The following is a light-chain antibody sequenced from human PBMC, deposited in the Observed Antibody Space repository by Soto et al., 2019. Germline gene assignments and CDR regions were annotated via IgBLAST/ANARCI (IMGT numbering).Light chain of an antibody. V-gene: IGKV1-27*01. CDR1: QVFNNY. CDR2: AAS. CDR3: QKYNIAPRT. Sequence: DIQMTQSPSSLSASVGDRVTITCRASQVFNNYLAWYQQKPGEVPKLLIYAASTLQSGVPSRFSGSGSGTDFTLTIRSLQTEDVANYSCQKYNIAPRTFGQGTKVDIK. J-gene: IGKJ1*01.